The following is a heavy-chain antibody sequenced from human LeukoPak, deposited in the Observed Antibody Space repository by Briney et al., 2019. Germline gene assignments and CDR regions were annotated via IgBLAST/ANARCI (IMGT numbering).Heavy chain of an antibody. Sequence: SETLSLTCAVYGGSFSGYYWSWIRQPPGKGLEWIGEINHSGSTNYNPSLKSRVTISVDASKNQFSLKLSSVTAADTAVYYCARVRSLWNYPSYFDYWGQGTLVTVSS. CDR2: INHSGST. D-gene: IGHD1-7*01. J-gene: IGHJ4*02. V-gene: IGHV4-34*01. CDR1: GGSFSGYY. CDR3: ARVRSLWNYPSYFDY.